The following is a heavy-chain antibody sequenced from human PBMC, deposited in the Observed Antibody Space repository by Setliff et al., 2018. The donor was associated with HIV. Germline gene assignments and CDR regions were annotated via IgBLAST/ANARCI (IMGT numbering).Heavy chain of an antibody. CDR2: IIPIYGTT. CDR3: AREERYYDGKGALDY. D-gene: IGHD3-22*01. CDR1: GGTFSSGNA. Sequence: SVKVSCKASGGTFSSGNAISWVRQVPGQGLEWMGGIIPIYGTTNYAQKFQGRVTITADESTTTAYMELSSLISDDTAVYYCAREERYYDGKGALDYWGQGMLVTVSS. J-gene: IGHJ4*02. V-gene: IGHV1-69*13.